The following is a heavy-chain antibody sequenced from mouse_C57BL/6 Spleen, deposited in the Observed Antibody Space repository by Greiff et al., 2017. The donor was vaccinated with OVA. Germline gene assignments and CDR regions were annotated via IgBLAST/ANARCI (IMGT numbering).Heavy chain of an antibody. CDR3: ARSYSDWYFDV. Sequence: VQVVESGPELVKPGASVKISCKASGYAFSSSWMNWVKQRPGKGLEWIGRIYPGDGDTNYNGKFKGKATLTADKSSSTAYMQLSSLTSEDSAVYFCARSYSDWYFDVWGTGTTVTVSS. V-gene: IGHV1-82*01. CDR2: IYPGDGDT. D-gene: IGHD2-12*01. CDR1: GYAFSSSW. J-gene: IGHJ1*03.